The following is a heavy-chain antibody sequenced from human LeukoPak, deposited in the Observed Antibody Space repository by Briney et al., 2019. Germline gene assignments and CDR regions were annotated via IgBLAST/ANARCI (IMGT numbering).Heavy chain of an antibody. CDR2: IYYSGGT. CDR3: ARGRGSQGY. J-gene: IGHJ4*02. V-gene: IGHV4-59*01. D-gene: IGHD1-26*01. Sequence: SETLSLTCTVSGGSISSYYWSWIRQPPGKGLEWIGYIYYSGGTNYNPSLKSRVTISVDTSKNQFSLKLSSVTAADTAVYYCARGRGSQGYWGQGTLVTVSS. CDR1: GGSISSYY.